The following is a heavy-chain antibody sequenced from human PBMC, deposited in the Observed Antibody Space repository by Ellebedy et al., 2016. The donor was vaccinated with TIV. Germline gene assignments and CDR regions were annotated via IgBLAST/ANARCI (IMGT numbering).Heavy chain of an antibody. D-gene: IGHD3-10*02. CDR1: GGNFISYA. Sequence: SVKVSCXASGGNFISYAISCVRHAPGQGLEWMVGIIPIFGTANYAQKFQGRVTITADNSTSTAYMELSSLRSEDTAVYYCARQTSRGLFGECIRWGQGTLVTVSS. V-gene: IGHV1-69*06. CDR2: IIPIFGTA. J-gene: IGHJ4*02. CDR3: ARQTSRGLFGECIR.